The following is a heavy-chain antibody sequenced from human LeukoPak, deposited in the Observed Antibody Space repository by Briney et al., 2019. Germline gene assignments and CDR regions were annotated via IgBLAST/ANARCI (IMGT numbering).Heavy chain of an antibody. J-gene: IGHJ4*02. CDR1: GGSISSGGYY. CDR3: ARAPQYSYGSGYFDY. Sequence: SETLSLTCTVSGGSISSGGYYWSWIRQHPGKGLEWIGYIYYSGSTYYNPSLKSRVTISVDTSKNQFSLKLSSVTAADTAVYYCARAPQYSYGSGYFDYWGQGTLVTVPS. CDR2: IYYSGST. V-gene: IGHV4-31*03. D-gene: IGHD5-18*01.